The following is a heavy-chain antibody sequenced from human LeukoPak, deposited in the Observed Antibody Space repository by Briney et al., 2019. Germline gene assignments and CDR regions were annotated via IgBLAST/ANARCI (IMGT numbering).Heavy chain of an antibody. Sequence: GGSLRLSCAASGFTFSSYSMNWVRQAPGKGLEWVSSISSSSSYIYYADSVKGRFTISRDNAKNSLYLQMNSLRAEDTAVYYCARDVGGYSYSDGVDYWGQGTLATVSS. CDR2: ISSSSSYI. D-gene: IGHD5-18*01. V-gene: IGHV3-21*01. CDR3: ARDVGGYSYSDGVDY. CDR1: GFTFSSYS. J-gene: IGHJ4*02.